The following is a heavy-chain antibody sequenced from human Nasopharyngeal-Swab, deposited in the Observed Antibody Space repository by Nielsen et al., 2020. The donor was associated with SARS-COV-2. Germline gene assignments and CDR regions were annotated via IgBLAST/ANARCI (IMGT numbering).Heavy chain of an antibody. CDR3: ARESIAAAGPGMDV. V-gene: IGHV3-74*01. CDR1: GFFFSSYW. Sequence: GGSLSLTWAASGFFFSSYWMHWVRQAPGKRLVWVSRIKSDGSSASYADSVKGRFTISRDNAKNTLFLQMNSLRAEDTAVYYCARESIAAAGPGMDVWGQGTTVTVSS. D-gene: IGHD6-13*01. CDR2: IKSDGSSA. J-gene: IGHJ6*02.